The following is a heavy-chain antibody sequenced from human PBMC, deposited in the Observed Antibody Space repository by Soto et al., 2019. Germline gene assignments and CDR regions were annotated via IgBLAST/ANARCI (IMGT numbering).Heavy chain of an antibody. CDR1: GFTFSSYA. CDR2: ISYDGSNK. J-gene: IGHJ5*02. CDR3: AREYGDFLFDP. V-gene: IGHV3-30-3*01. D-gene: IGHD4-17*01. Sequence: QVQLVESGGGVVQPGRSLRLSCAASGFTFSSYAMHWVRQAPGKGLEWVAVISYDGSNKYYADSVKGRFTISRDNSKNTLYLQMNSLRAEDTAVYYCAREYGDFLFDPWGQGTLVTVSS.